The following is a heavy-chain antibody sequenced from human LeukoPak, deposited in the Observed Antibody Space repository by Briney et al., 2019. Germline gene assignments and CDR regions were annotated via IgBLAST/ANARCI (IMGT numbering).Heavy chain of an antibody. CDR2: IASDGTI. CDR3: TTRSYSNYYYYYMDV. V-gene: IGHV3-69-1*01. J-gene: IGHJ6*03. D-gene: IGHD4-11*01. CDR1: GFIVSSSE. Sequence: GGSLRLSCAASGFIVSSSEMNWVRQAPGKGLEWVAFIASDGTIEYADSAKGRFTISRDNAKNSLYLQMNSLRAEDTAAYYCTTRSYSNYYYYYMDVWGKGTTVTVSS.